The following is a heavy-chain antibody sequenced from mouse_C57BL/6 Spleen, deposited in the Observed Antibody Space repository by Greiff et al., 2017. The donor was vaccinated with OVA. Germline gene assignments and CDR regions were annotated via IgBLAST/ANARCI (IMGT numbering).Heavy chain of an antibody. CDR3: AREGSSGYFYYFDY. V-gene: IGHV3-6*01. CDR2: ICYDGSN. J-gene: IGHJ2*01. Sequence: EVKLQESGPGLVKPSQSLSLTCSVTGYSITSGYYWNWIRQFPGNKLEWMGYICYDGSNNYNPSLKNRISITRDTSKNQFFLKLNSVTTEDTATYYCAREGSSGYFYYFDYWGQGTTLTVSS. D-gene: IGHD3-2*02. CDR1: GYSITSGYY.